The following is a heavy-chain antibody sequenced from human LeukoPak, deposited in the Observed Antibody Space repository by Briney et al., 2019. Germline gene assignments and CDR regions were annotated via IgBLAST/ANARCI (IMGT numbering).Heavy chain of an antibody. CDR3: ARESLSSSWSPTYYYYYGMDV. J-gene: IGHJ6*02. CDR1: GGSISSYY. Sequence: SETLSLTCTVSGGSISSYYWSWIRQPPGKGLEWIGYIYYSGSTNYNPSLKSRVTISVDTSKNQFSLKLSSVTAEDTAVYYCARESLSSSWSPTYYYYYGMDVWGQGTTVTVSS. D-gene: IGHD6-13*01. CDR2: IYYSGST. V-gene: IGHV4-59*01.